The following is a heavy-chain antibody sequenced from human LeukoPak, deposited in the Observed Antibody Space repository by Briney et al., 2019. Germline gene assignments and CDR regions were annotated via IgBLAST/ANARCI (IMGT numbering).Heavy chain of an antibody. CDR3: ATAYENGVDGYFDSLFDY. CDR2: INPNSGGT. V-gene: IGHV1-2*02. D-gene: IGHD3-9*01. CDR1: GYTFTDYY. J-gene: IGHJ4*02. Sequence: ASVKVSCKASGYTFTDYYMHWVRQAPGQGLEWMGWINPNSGGTNDAQKFQGRVTMTRDTSSSTAYMELRRLRSADTAVYYCATAYENGVDGYFDSLFDYWGQGTLVTVSS.